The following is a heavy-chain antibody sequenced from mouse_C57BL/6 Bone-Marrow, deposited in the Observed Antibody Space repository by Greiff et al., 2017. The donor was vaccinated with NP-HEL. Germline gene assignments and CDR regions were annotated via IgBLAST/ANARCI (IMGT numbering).Heavy chain of an antibody. CDR3: TGYSNYVWFAY. Sequence: VQLKESGAELVRPGASVKLSCTASGFNIKDDYMHWVKQRPEPGLEWIGWIDPENGDTEYASKFQGKATITADTSSNTAYLQLSSLTSEDTAVYYCTGYSNYVWFAYWGQGTLVTVSA. CDR2: IDPENGDT. CDR1: GFNIKDDY. V-gene: IGHV14-4*01. J-gene: IGHJ3*01. D-gene: IGHD2-5*01.